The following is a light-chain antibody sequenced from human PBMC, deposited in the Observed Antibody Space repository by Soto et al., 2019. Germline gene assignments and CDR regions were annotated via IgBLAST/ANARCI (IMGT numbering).Light chain of an antibody. CDR3: QQSYSTTWT. V-gene: IGKV1-39*01. CDR1: QGISTY. CDR2: AAS. J-gene: IGKJ1*01. Sequence: DIQMTQSPSSLSASVGDRVTITCRASQGISTYLNWYQQKPGKAPKLLIYAASSLQSGVPSRFSGSESETDFTLTISSLQPEDFANYYCQQSYSTTWTFGQGTKVDIK.